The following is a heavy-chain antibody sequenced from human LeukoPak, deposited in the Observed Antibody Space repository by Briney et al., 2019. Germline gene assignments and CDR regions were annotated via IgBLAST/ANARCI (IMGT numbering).Heavy chain of an antibody. V-gene: IGHV4-39*01. Sequence: SETLSLTCTVSGGSISSSNYYWGWIRQPPGTGLGWIGSIYYSGSTYYNPSLKSRGTISVDTSKNQFSLKLSSVTAADMAVYYCARSRKNDCTSTSCYTDYWGQGTLVTLSS. D-gene: IGHD2-2*02. CDR2: IYYSGST. CDR1: GGSISSSNYY. CDR3: ARSRKNDCTSTSCYTDY. J-gene: IGHJ4*02.